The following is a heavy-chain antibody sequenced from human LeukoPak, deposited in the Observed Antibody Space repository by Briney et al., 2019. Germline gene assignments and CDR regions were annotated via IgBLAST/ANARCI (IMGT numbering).Heavy chain of an antibody. Sequence: SETLSLTCTVSGGSISSGSYYWSWIRQPAGKGLEWIGRIYTSGSTNYNPSLKSRVTTSVDTSKNQFSLKLSSVTAADTAVYYCARGRDSSGWYARYYFDYWGQGTLVTVSS. J-gene: IGHJ4*02. CDR2: IYTSGST. V-gene: IGHV4-61*02. CDR1: GGSISSGSYY. D-gene: IGHD6-19*01. CDR3: ARGRDSSGWYARYYFDY.